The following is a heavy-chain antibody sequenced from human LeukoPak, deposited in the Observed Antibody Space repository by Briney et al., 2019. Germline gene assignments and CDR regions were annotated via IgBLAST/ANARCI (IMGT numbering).Heavy chain of an antibody. V-gene: IGHV4-30-4*01. CDR2: IYYSGST. CDR1: GGSISSGDYY. Sequence: PSETLSLTCTVSGGSISSGDYYWSWIRQPPGKGLEWIGYIYYSGSTYYNPSLKSRVTISVDTSKSQFSLKLSSVTAADTAVYYCARLVPDDLAFDYWGQGTLVTVSS. J-gene: IGHJ4*02. D-gene: IGHD1-14*01. CDR3: ARLVPDDLAFDY.